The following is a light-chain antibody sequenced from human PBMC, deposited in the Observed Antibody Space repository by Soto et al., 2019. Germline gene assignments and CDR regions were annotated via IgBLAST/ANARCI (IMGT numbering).Light chain of an antibody. Sequence: IVLTQSPGTLSLSPGERATLSCRAGQSVNYNLAWYQQKPGQAPRLLIYGASSRATGIPDRFSGSGSGTDFTLTISRLEPEDFAVYYCQQYGSSPLTFGQGTKVDIK. CDR2: GAS. CDR3: QQYGSSPLT. CDR1: QSVNYN. J-gene: IGKJ1*01. V-gene: IGKV3-20*01.